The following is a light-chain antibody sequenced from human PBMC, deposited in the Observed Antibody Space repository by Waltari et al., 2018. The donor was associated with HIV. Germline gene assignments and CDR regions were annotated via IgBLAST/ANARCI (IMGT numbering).Light chain of an antibody. CDR1: QTVSNY. Sequence: DIQMTQSPSSLSASVGDRVTIICRASQTVSNYLNWYQQRPGKAPKLLIYTASSLETGVPSRFRGSRSGTDFTLTISSLQPEDFATYYCQQSFSTPYSFGQGTKLEI. CDR2: TAS. CDR3: QQSFSTPYS. J-gene: IGKJ2*01. V-gene: IGKV1-39*01.